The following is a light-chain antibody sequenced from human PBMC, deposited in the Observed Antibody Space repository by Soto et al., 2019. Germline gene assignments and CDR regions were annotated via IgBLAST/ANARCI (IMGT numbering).Light chain of an antibody. CDR2: DVS. CDR1: STDVGAYNF. CDR3: SSYTSSLTYV. V-gene: IGLV2-14*03. Sequence: QSELTQPASVSGSPGQSITISCTGASTDVGAYNFVSWYQQHPGKAPKLIIYDVSSRPSGVSNRFSGSKSGNTASLTIAGLQAEDEADYYCSSYTSSLTYVFGTGTKLTVL. J-gene: IGLJ1*01.